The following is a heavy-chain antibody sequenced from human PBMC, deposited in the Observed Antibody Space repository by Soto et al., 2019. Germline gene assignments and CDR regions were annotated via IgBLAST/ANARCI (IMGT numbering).Heavy chain of an antibody. CDR1: EFTFSNYW. J-gene: IGHJ4*02. V-gene: IGHV3-7*03. CDR3: ARLRKAGYCDY. Sequence: EVQLVESGGGLVQPGGSLRLSCAASEFTFSNYWMSWVRQAPGKGLEWVANIKEDGSEKYYVDSVKGRFSISRDSAKNSLYLQMDSLRAEDTAVDYCARLRKAGYCDYWGQGSLVTVSS. CDR2: IKEDGSEK.